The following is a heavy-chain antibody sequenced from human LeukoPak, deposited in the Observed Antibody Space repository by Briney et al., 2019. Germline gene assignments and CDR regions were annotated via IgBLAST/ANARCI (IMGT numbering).Heavy chain of an antibody. J-gene: IGHJ4*02. V-gene: IGHV3-7*01. D-gene: IGHD3-22*01. CDR1: GFTFNNYR. CDR3: ARAVGSSGCDY. Sequence: PGGSLRLSCAASGFTFNNYRLTWVRQAPGKGLEWVAKISQDGSEKYYVDSVKGRFTISRDSGKNSLYLQMNSLRVEDTAVYYCARAVGSSGCDYWGQGTLVTVSS. CDR2: ISQDGSEK.